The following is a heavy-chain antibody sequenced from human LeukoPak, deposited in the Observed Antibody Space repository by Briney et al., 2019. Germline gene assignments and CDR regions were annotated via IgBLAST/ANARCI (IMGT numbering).Heavy chain of an antibody. CDR1: GLTFSSHW. D-gene: IGHD1-26*01. CDR2: ITNDGSST. V-gene: IGHV3-74*01. Sequence: GGSLRLSCAASGLTFSSHWMHWVRQAPGKGLVWVSRITNDGSSTTYADSVKGRFTISRDNAKNMLYLQVNSLRAEDTAVNYCARDRGSYDPYFDYWGQGTLVTVSS. CDR3: ARDRGSYDPYFDY. J-gene: IGHJ4*02.